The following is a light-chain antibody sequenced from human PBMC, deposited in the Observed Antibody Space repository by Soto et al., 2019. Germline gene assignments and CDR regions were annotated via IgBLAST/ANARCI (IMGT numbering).Light chain of an antibody. J-gene: IGKJ1*01. V-gene: IGKV3-20*01. CDR1: EGVGSS. CDR3: QQYGSSPT. CDR2: GAS. Sequence: ETVMTQSPATLSVSPGERVTLSCRASEGVGSSLAWYQQKPGQAPRLLIYGASSRATGIPDRFSGSGSGTDFTLTISRLEPEDFAVYYCQQYGSSPTFGQGTKVDIK.